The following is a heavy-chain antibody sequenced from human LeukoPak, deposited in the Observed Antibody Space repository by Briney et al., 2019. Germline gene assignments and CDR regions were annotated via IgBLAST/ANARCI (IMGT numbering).Heavy chain of an antibody. J-gene: IGHJ4*02. V-gene: IGHV3-49*04. CDR1: GFTFSSYA. D-gene: IGHD6-19*01. Sequence: QPGRSLRLSCAASGFTFSSYAMSWVRQVPGKGLEWVGFIRSKAYGGTTEYVASVKGRFTISRDDSKSIAYLQMNSLKTEDTAVYYCTRLSLGGWYPSYWGQGTLVTVSS. CDR3: TRLSLGGWYPSY. CDR2: IRSKAYGGTT.